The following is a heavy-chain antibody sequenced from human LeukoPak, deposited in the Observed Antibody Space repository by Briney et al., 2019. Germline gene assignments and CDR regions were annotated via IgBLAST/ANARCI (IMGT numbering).Heavy chain of an antibody. CDR2: ISSSRSNI. CDR1: GFTFSRYS. CDR3: ARGCGGDCYYYMDV. J-gene: IGHJ6*03. D-gene: IGHD2-21*01. V-gene: IGHV3-21*01. Sequence: PGGSLRLSCAASGFTFSRYSMNWVRQAPGKGMEWVSSISSSRSNIYSADSVKGRFPISRDNAKNSLYLQMNSLRAEDTAVYYCARGCGGDCYYYMDVWGKGTTVIVSS.